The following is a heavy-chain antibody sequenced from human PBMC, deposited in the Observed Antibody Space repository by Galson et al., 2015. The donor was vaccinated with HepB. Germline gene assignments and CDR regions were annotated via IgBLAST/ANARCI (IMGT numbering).Heavy chain of an antibody. J-gene: IGHJ4*02. CDR2: IKQDGSEQ. CDR3: AGDRLHGGAPTLDY. V-gene: IGHV3-7*03. CDR1: GFPFSNYW. D-gene: IGHD2-21*01. Sequence: SLRLSCAVSGFPFSNYWMTWVRQAPGKGLEWVANIKQDGSEQYYLGSVKGRFTISRDSAKNSLYLQMNSLRAEDTAVYYCAGDRLHGGAPTLDYWGQGAQVTVSS.